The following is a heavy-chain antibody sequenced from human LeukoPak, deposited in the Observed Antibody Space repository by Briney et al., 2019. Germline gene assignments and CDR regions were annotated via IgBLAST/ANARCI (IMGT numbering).Heavy chain of an antibody. CDR3: ARDPPLRRETGSDP. CDR1: GGTFSSYA. Sequence: SVKVSCKTSGGTFSSYAVSWVRQAPGQGLEWMGGIITIFGTAKYAQKFQGRVTITADESTTTAYMELSSLRSEDTAVYYCARDPPLRRETGSDPGGQGPLVTVPS. D-gene: IGHD1-14*01. J-gene: IGHJ5*02. CDR2: IITIFGTA. V-gene: IGHV1-69*13.